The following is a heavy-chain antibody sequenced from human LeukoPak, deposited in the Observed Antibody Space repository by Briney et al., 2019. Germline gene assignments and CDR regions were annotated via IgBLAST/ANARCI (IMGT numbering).Heavy chain of an antibody. CDR3: AKSGHCSSTSCYGGLDY. V-gene: IGHV3-9*01. CDR1: GFTFDDYA. D-gene: IGHD2-2*01. J-gene: IGHJ4*02. Sequence: GGSLRLSCAASGFTFDDYAMHWVRQAPGKGLEWVSGISWNSGSIGYADSVKGRFTISRDNAKNSLYLQMNSLRAEDTALYYCAKSGHCSSTSCYGGLDYWGQGTLVTVSS. CDR2: ISWNSGSI.